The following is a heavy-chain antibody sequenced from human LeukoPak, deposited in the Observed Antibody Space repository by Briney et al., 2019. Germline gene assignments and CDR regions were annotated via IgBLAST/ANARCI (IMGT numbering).Heavy chain of an antibody. J-gene: IGHJ4*02. Sequence: ASVKVSCKASGYTFPSYFMHWVRQAPGQGLEWMGIINPTGGSTTYAQKFQGRVTMTRDTSTSTVYMELSSLRSDDTAVYYCARGPYSSSWYPPGLGPPDYWGQGTLVTVSS. V-gene: IGHV1-46*01. D-gene: IGHD6-13*01. CDR1: GYTFPSYF. CDR3: ARGPYSSSWYPPGLGPPDY. CDR2: INPTGGST.